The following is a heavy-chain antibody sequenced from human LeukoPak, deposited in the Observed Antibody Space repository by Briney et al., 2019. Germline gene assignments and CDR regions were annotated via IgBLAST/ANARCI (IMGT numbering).Heavy chain of an antibody. V-gene: IGHV3-11*04. CDR3: ARLGGYCSSTSCYTSYRDNWFDP. D-gene: IGHD2-2*02. J-gene: IGHJ5*02. CDR1: GFTFSDYY. Sequence: GGPLRLSCAASGFTFSDYYMSWIRQAPGKGLEWVSYISSSGSTIYYADSVKGRFTISRDNAKNSLYLQMNSLRAEDTAVYYCARLGGYCSSTSCYTSYRDNWFDPWGQGTLVTVSS. CDR2: ISSSGSTI.